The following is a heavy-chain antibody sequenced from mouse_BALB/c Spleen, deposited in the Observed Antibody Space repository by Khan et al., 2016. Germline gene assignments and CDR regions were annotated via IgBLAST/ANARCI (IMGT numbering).Heavy chain of an antibody. CDR1: GYTFTNFG. CDR3: ARYGTYLFYSMYY. CDR2: INTYTGEP. Sequence: QIQLVQSGPELKKPGETVKISCKASGYTFTNFGMNWVKQAPRKGLKWMGWINTYTGEPTYADDFKGRFAFSLETSASTAYLQINNLTNEDMATYFCARYGTYLFYSMYYWGQGTSVTFSS. V-gene: IGHV9-1*02. D-gene: IGHD2-1*01. J-gene: IGHJ4*01.